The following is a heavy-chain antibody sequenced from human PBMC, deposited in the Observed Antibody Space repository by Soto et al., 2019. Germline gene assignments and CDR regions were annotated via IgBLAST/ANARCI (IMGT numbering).Heavy chain of an antibody. CDR3: ARDGPWSDDYYYYGMDV. CDR1: GGTFSSYA. V-gene: IGHV1-69*01. Sequence: QVPLVQSGAEVKKPGSSVKVSCKASGGTFSSYAISWVRQAPGQGLEWMGGIIPIFGTANYAQKFQGRVTITADESTSTAYMELSSLRSEDTAVYYCARDGPWSDDYYYYGMDVWGQGTTVTVSS. D-gene: IGHD2-8*01. J-gene: IGHJ6*02. CDR2: IIPIFGTA.